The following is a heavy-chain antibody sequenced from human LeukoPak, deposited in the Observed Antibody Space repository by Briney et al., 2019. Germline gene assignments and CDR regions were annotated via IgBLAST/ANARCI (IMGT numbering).Heavy chain of an antibody. CDR3: ARACWYYDSSGYYSYYYYGMDV. Sequence: SETLSLTCAVYGGSFSGYYWSWIRQPPGKGLEWIGEINHSRSTNYNPSLKSRVTISVDTSKNQFSLKLSSVTAADTAVYYCARACWYYDSSGYYSYYYYGMDVWGQGTTVTVSS. J-gene: IGHJ6*02. V-gene: IGHV4-34*01. D-gene: IGHD3-22*01. CDR2: INHSRST. CDR1: GGSFSGYY.